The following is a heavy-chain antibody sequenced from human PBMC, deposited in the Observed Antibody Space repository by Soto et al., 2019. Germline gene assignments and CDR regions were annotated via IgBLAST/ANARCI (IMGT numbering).Heavy chain of an antibody. CDR2: IKNKANGYKT. CDR3: ATLPPRIVVSLLPIPT. J-gene: IGHJ5*02. V-gene: IGHV3-72*01. CDR1: GFTFSDHY. D-gene: IGHD2-21*01. Sequence: GGSLRLSCVASGFTFSDHYMDWIRQAPGKGLEWVGRIKNKANGYKTEYAASVEGRITISRDDSKNSLSLQINSLKTEDTAVYYCATLPPRIVVSLLPIPTWGQGILVTV.